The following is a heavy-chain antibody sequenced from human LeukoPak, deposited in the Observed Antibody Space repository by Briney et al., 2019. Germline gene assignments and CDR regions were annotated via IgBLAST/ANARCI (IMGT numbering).Heavy chain of an antibody. CDR2: ISGSGAAT. V-gene: IGHV3-23*01. D-gene: IGHD6-13*01. CDR3: AKDRSFGLSYYFDY. J-gene: IGHJ4*02. CDR1: GLTFRDHG. Sequence: GGSLRLSCAASGLTFRDHGMAWVRQAAGKGLEWVSTISGSGAATYYADSVKGRFTISRDNSKNTLYLQMNSLRAEDTAVYYCAKDRSFGLSYYFDYWGQGTLVTVSS.